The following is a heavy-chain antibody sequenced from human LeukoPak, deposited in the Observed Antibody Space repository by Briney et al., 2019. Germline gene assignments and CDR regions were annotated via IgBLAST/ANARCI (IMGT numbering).Heavy chain of an antibody. CDR1: GGSFSGYY. D-gene: IGHD1-26*01. CDR3: ARRRIVGATRGWFYYYYYMDV. V-gene: IGHV4-34*01. CDR2: INHSGST. Sequence: SETLSLTCAVYGGSFSGYYWSWIRQPPGKGLEWIGEINHSGSTNYNPSLKSRVTISVDTSKNQFSLKLSSVTAADTAVYYCARRRIVGATRGWFYYYYYMDVWGKGTTVTISS. J-gene: IGHJ6*03.